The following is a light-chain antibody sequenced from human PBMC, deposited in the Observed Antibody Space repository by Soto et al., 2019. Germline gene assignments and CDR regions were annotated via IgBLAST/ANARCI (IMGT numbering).Light chain of an antibody. CDR3: QQRSNWPIT. J-gene: IGKJ5*01. Sequence: EIVLTQSPATLSLSPGERATLSCRASQDINTYLAWYQQKPGQAPRLLIYDASNRAKGIPARFSGSGSGTDFTLTISSLEPEDFAVYYCQQRSNWPITFGQGTRLEIK. CDR2: DAS. V-gene: IGKV3D-11*01. CDR1: QDINTY.